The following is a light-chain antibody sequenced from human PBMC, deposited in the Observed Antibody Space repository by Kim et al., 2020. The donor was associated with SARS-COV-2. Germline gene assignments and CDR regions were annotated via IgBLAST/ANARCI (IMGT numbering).Light chain of an antibody. Sequence: EIVLTQSPGTLSLSPGERATLSCRTSQSVSSTYVAWYQQKPGQAPRLLIYDTSRRATGIPDRFSGSGSGTDFTLTISRLGPEDFAVYYCQQYGSSPWTFGQGTKVEIK. CDR3: QQYGSSPWT. V-gene: IGKV3-20*01. CDR1: QSVSSTY. J-gene: IGKJ1*01. CDR2: DTS.